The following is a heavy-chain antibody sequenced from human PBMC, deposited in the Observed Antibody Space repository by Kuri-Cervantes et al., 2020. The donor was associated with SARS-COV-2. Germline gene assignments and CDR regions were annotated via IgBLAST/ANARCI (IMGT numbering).Heavy chain of an antibody. Sequence: SETLSLTCTVSGCSISSSSYYWGGIRQPPGKGLEWIGSIYYSGSTYYNPSLKSRVTISVDTAKNQFTLKLSSVTAADTAVYYCAGGEYQLLYAYSYGSIDYWGQGTLVTVSS. CDR2: IYYSGST. D-gene: IGHD2-2*02. J-gene: IGHJ4*02. CDR3: AGGEYQLLYAYSYGSIDY. V-gene: IGHV4-39*01. CDR1: GCSISSSSYY.